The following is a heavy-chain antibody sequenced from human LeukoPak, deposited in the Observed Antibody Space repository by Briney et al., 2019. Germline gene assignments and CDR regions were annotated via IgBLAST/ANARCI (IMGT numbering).Heavy chain of an antibody. CDR3: ARGGYFRPYDY. D-gene: IGHD5-12*01. CDR1: GFTFSNHW. CDR2: IKKDGGQK. Sequence: PGGSLRLSCAASGFTFSNHWMSWVRQAPGKGLEWVATIKKDGGQKDYVDSAKGRFTVSRDSARTSLYLQMNSLTAEDTAVYFCARGGYFRPYDYWGQGTLVTVSS. V-gene: IGHV3-7*01. J-gene: IGHJ4*01.